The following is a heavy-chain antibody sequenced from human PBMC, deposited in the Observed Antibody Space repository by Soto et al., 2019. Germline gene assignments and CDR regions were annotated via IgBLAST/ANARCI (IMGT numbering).Heavy chain of an antibody. CDR1: GFTFSSYA. V-gene: IGHV3-30-3*01. Sequence: GGSLRLSCAASGFTFSSYAMYWVRQAPGKGLEWVAVISYDGSNKYYADSVKGRFTISRDNSKNTLYLQMNSLRAEDTAVYYWGRDTVEMATKSYGMEVWGKGTTVTVSS. J-gene: IGHJ6*04. CDR3: GRDTVEMATKSYGMEV. CDR2: ISYDGSNK. D-gene: IGHD5-12*01.